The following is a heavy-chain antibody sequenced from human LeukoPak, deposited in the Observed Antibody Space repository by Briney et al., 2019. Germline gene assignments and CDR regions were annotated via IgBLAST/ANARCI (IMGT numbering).Heavy chain of an antibody. CDR1: GGSFSGYY. Sequence: SEALSLTCAVYGGSFSGYYWSWIRQSPGKGLEWIGEVNHDGTTNFNPSLKSRVTVSVDTSKNQFSLKLTSVTAADTAVYYCARGYGSGIPGNWGQGSLVTGSS. J-gene: IGHJ4*02. CDR3: ARGYGSGIPGN. D-gene: IGHD3-10*01. V-gene: IGHV4-34*01. CDR2: VNHDGTT.